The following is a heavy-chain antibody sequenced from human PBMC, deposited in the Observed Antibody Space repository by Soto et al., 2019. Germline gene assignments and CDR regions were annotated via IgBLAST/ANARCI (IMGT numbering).Heavy chain of an antibody. CDR1: GGSISSYY. V-gene: IGHV4-59*08. CDR3: ARHPRGGDQQVVPLFDY. J-gene: IGHJ4*02. Sequence: SETLSLTCTVSGGSISSYYWSWIRQPPGKGLEWIGYIYYSGRTNCNPSLKSRVTISVDTSKNQFSLKLSSVTAADTAVYYCARHPRGGDQQVVPLFDYWGQGTPVTVSS. CDR2: IYYSGRT. D-gene: IGHD2-2*01.